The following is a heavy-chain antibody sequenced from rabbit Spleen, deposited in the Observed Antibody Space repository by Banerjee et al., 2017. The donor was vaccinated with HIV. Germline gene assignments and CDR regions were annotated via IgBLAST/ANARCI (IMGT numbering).Heavy chain of an antibody. D-gene: IGHD1-1*01. CDR3: VRGASSSGYYSL. Sequence: QQQLEESGGGLVKPGGTLTLTCKVSGIDFSSYYYMCWVRQAPGKGLELIACIYIVSGSTWYASWVNGRFTISSHNAQNTLYLQLNSLTAADTATYFCVRGASSSGYYSLWGPGTLVTVS. V-gene: IGHV1S43*01. CDR2: IYIVSGST. CDR1: GIDFSSYYY. J-gene: IGHJ4*01.